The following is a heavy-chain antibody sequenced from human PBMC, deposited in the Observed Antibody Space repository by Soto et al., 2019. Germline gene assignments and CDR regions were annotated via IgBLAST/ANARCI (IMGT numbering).Heavy chain of an antibody. D-gene: IGHD2-2*01. CDR1: GGTFSSYA. CDR3: ARSQGSSTSLELYYYYYYGMAV. Sequence: QVQLVQSGAEVKKPGSSVKVSCKASGGTFSSYAISWVRQAPGQGLEWMGGIIPISETTNYAQKFQGRVTITADESKSTDYMELSSLRSEDTAVYYCARSQGSSTSLELYYYYYYGMAVWGQGTTVTVSS. J-gene: IGHJ6*02. CDR2: IIPISETT. V-gene: IGHV1-69*01.